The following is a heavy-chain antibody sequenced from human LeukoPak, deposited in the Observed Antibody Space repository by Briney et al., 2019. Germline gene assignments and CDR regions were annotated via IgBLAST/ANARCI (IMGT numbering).Heavy chain of an antibody. CDR3: AKGVQLWLHIDY. CDR1: GFAFSSNW. Sequence: PGGSLRLSCAASGFAFSSNWMHWVRHAPGKGLVWVSHISTDARTITYAAFVKGRFTISRDNSKNTLYLQMNSLRAEDTAVYYCAKGVQLWLHIDYWGQGTLVTVSS. V-gene: IGHV3-74*01. J-gene: IGHJ4*02. D-gene: IGHD5-18*01. CDR2: ISTDARTI.